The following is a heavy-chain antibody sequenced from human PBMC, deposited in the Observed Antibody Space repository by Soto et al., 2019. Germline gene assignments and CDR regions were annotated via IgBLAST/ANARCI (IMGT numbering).Heavy chain of an antibody. J-gene: IGHJ5*02. CDR2: IYPDESDT. CDR1: GYSFTKYW. Sequence: GESLKISCKGSGYSFTKYWIGWVRQMPGKGLEWMAIIYPDESDTRYSPSFQGQVTISADKSISTAYLQWSSLKASDTAMYYCTDPFAVDIVSWGPGTLVTVSS. D-gene: IGHD5-12*01. V-gene: IGHV5-51*01. CDR3: TDPFAVDIVS.